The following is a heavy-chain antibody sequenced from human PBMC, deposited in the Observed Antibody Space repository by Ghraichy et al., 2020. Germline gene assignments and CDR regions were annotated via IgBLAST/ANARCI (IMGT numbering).Heavy chain of an antibody. Sequence: GGSLRLSCAASGFTFSNYAMGWVRQAPGKGLEWVSAISSSGGRAFYADSVKGRFTISRDNSKNTLYLQMNSLRAEDTAVFYCAKDYIAAADSPYYFDYWGQGTLVTVSS. V-gene: IGHV3-23*01. J-gene: IGHJ4*02. CDR1: GFTFSNYA. D-gene: IGHD6-13*01. CDR3: AKDYIAAADSPYYFDY. CDR2: ISSSGGRA.